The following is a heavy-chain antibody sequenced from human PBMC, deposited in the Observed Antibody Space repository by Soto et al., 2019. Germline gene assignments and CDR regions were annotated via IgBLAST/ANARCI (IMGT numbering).Heavy chain of an antibody. D-gene: IGHD3-3*02. V-gene: IGHV1-69*12. CDR1: GGTFSSYT. J-gene: IGHJ6*02. CDR2: IIPIFGTT. CDR3: ARVGARLVLATYYGMDV. Sequence: QVQLVQSGAEVKKPGSSVKVSCKASGGTFSSYTISWVRQAPGQGLECMGGIIPIFGTTNYAQKFQGRVTITADESTSTAYMELSSLRSEDTAVYYCARVGARLVLATYYGMDVWGQGTTVTVSS.